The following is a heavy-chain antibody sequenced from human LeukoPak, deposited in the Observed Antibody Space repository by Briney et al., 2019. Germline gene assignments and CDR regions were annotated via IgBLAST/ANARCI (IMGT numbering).Heavy chain of an antibody. V-gene: IGHV1-8*01. CDR3: ARGGGSSWTPRGYFQY. D-gene: IGHD6-13*01. CDR2: MNPNSGNT. J-gene: IGHJ1*01. CDR1: GYTFTSYD. Sequence: ASVKVSCKASGYTFTSYDINWVRQAPGQGLEWMGWMNPNSGNTGYAQKFQGRVSMTRDTSTSTAYMELSSLTSEDTAVYYCARGGGSSWTPRGYFQYWGQGTLVTVSS.